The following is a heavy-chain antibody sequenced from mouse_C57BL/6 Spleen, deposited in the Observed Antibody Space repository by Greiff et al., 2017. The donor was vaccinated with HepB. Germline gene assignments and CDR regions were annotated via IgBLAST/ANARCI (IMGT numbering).Heavy chain of an antibody. CDR1: GFNIKDYY. CDR2: CEPEGGET. V-gene: IGHV14-2*01. J-gene: IGHJ3*01. Sequence: EVQLQQSGAELVKPGASVKLSCTASGFNIKDYYMHWVKQRPEQGLEWIGRCEPEGGETKYAPKFQGKATITADTSSNTAYLQLISLTSEDTAVYYCARGWSAGSSSVADWSQGTVVTVSA. D-gene: IGHD1-1*01. CDR3: ARGWSAGSSSVAD.